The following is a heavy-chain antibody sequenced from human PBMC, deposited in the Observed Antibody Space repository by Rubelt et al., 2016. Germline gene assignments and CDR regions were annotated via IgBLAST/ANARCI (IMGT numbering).Heavy chain of an antibody. CDR1: GFSFSSCG. J-gene: IGHJ4*02. V-gene: IGHV3-30*03. Sequence: GGGVVQPGGSLRLSCAASGFSFSSCGMHWVRQAPGKGLEWVAVISYDGGKSYYADSVKGRFTISRDNSKNTLYVQMNSLRAEDTAVYYCTTLGPYGDSASSSFDYWGQGTLVTVSS. CDR2: ISYDGGKS. D-gene: IGHD4-17*01. CDR3: TTLGPYGDSASSSFDY.